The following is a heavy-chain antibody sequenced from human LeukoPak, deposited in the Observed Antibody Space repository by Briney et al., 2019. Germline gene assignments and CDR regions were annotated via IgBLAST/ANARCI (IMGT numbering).Heavy chain of an antibody. D-gene: IGHD6-19*01. V-gene: IGHV3-23*01. CDR1: GFTFNTYA. CDR3: ATSSSGWSGGSRYFDF. J-gene: IGHJ4*02. Sequence: GGSLRLSCAASGFTFNTYAMNWVRQAPEKGLEWVSTISSSGGSTYYADSVKGRFTISRDNSKNTLYLQMNSLRAEDTAVYYCATSSSGWSGGSRYFDFLGQGSLGTVS. CDR2: ISSSGGST.